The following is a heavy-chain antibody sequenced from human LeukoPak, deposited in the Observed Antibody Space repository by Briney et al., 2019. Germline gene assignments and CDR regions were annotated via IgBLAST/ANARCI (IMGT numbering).Heavy chain of an antibody. CDR1: GGSISSGGYS. CDR3: ARASYDFSEAFDI. D-gene: IGHD3-3*01. J-gene: IGHJ3*02. CDR2: IYHSGST. V-gene: IGHV4-30-2*01. Sequence: SETLSLTCAVSGGSISSGGYSWSWIRQPPGEGLEWIGYIYHSGSTYYNPSLKSRVTISVDRSKNQFSLKLSSVTAADTAVYYCARASYDFSEAFDIWGQGTMVTVSS.